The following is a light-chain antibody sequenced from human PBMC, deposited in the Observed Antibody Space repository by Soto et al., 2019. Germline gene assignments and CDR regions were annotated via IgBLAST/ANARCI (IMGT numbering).Light chain of an antibody. CDR1: QGISSW. Sequence: DIQMRQPPPSLSPPVADRSPITSLASQGISSWLAWYQQKPGKAPKLLIYGTSSLQSGVPARFSGSGSGTEFTLTISSLQPEDFATYYCQQANSFPLTFGGGTKVDI. CDR3: QQANSFPLT. V-gene: IGKV1-12*01. CDR2: GTS. J-gene: IGKJ4*01.